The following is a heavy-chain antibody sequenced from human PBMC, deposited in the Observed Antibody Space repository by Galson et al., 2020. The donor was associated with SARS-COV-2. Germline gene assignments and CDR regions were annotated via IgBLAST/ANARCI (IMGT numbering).Heavy chain of an antibody. CDR1: GFTFSAFS. V-gene: IGHV3-48*04. CDR3: AREGLGSTYYLDY. D-gene: IGHD6-13*01. Sequence: GESLKISCAASGFTFSAFSMNWFRQAPGKGMEWVSYISSSPSAIYHAESVKGRFTISRDDAKSSLFLQMNSLRADDTAVYYCAREGLGSTYYLDYWGPGTLVTVSS. J-gene: IGHJ4*02. CDR2: ISSSPSAI.